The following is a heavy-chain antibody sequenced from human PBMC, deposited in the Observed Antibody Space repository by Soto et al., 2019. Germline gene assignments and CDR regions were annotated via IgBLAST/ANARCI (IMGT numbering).Heavy chain of an antibody. Sequence: QITLKESGPTLVEPTQTLTLTCTYSGFSLRTTGVGVGWIRQPPGKALEWLGIIYWNDDKRYSPSLKNRFTLTSDISKSQVVLTMTNMDPVDTATYYCAHTWGLPFAYWGQGTLVIVSS. V-gene: IGHV2-5*01. J-gene: IGHJ4*02. CDR1: GFSLRTTGVG. CDR3: AHTWGLPFAY. CDR2: IYWNDDK. D-gene: IGHD3-16*01.